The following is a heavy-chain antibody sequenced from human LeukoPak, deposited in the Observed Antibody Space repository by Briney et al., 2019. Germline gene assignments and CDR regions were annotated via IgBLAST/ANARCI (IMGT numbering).Heavy chain of an antibody. J-gene: IGHJ4*02. Sequence: SETLPLTCTVSGGSISSGDYYWSWIRQPPGKGLEWIGYIYYSGSTYYNPSLKSRVTISVDTSKNQFSLKLSSVTAADTAVYYCASLIQLWLDGDYFDYWGQGTLVTVSA. V-gene: IGHV4-30-4*01. CDR1: GGSISSGDYY. D-gene: IGHD5-18*01. CDR2: IYYSGST. CDR3: ASLIQLWLDGDYFDY.